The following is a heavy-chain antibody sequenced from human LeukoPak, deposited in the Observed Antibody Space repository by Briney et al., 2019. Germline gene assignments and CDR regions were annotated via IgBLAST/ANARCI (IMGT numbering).Heavy chain of an antibody. J-gene: IGHJ4*02. CDR1: GGSISSYY. V-gene: IGHV4-59*01. Sequence: PSETLSLTCTVSGGSISSYYWSWIRQPPGKGLEWIGYIYYSGSTNYNPSLKSRVTISVDTSKNQFSLKLSSVTAADTAVYYCARLISYSGSPWYFDYWGQGTLVTVSS. CDR2: IYYSGST. D-gene: IGHD1-26*01. CDR3: ARLISYSGSPWYFDY.